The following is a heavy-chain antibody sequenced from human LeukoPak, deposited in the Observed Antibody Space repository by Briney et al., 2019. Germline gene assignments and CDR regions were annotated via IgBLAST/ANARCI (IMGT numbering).Heavy chain of an antibody. CDR2: ISDNGYNT. Sequence: PSETLSLTCTVSGGSIGSYYWSWVRQAPGKGLEWVSTISDNGYNTHYADSVKGRFTISRDNSKNTVYLQMNSLRAEDTAVYHCAKQLWDGDYWGQGTLVTVSS. CDR3: AKQLWDGDY. D-gene: IGHD3-10*01. V-gene: IGHV3-23*01. CDR1: GGSIGSYY. J-gene: IGHJ4*02.